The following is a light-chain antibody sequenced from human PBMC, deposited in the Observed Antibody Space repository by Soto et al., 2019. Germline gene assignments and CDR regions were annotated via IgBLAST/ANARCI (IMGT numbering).Light chain of an antibody. CDR1: QSVSGN. V-gene: IGKV3-15*01. CDR3: QQYNNWPPS. Sequence: EIVMTQSPATLSVSPGERATLSCRASQSVSGNLAGYQQKPGQAPRLLIYGASTRATGIPARFSGSGSGTDSTLTISSLQSEDFAVYYCQQYNNWPPSFGQGTKVEIK. CDR2: GAS. J-gene: IGKJ1*01.